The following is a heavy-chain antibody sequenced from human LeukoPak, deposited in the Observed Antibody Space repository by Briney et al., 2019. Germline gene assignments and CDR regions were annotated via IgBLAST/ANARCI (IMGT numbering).Heavy chain of an antibody. V-gene: IGHV3-20*04. CDR2: INWNGGST. Sequence: GGSLRLSCAASGFTFDDYGMSRVRQAPGKGLEWVSGINWNGGSTGYADSVKGRFTISRDNAKNSLYLQMNSLRAEDTALYYCARGPTRYYYDSSGYYYSEYFQHWGQGTLVTVSS. D-gene: IGHD3-22*01. CDR3: ARGPTRYYYDSSGYYYSEYFQH. J-gene: IGHJ1*01. CDR1: GFTFDDYG.